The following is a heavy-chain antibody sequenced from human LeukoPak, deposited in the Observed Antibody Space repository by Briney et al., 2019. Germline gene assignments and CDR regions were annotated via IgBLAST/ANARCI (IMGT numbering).Heavy chain of an antibody. CDR2: INPNSGGT. J-gene: IGHJ4*02. CDR1: GYTFTGYY. V-gene: IGHV1-2*02. Sequence: GASVKVSCKASGYTFTGYYIHWVRQAPGQGLEWMGWINPNSGGTNYAQKFQGRVTMTRDTSISTAYMELSRLRSDDTAVYYCATHMITFGGVIYPYWGQGTLVTVSS. D-gene: IGHD3-16*01. CDR3: ATHMITFGGVIYPY.